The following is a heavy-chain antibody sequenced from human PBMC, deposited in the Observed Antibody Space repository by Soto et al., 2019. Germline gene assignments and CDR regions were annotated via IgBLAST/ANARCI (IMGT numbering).Heavy chain of an antibody. J-gene: IGHJ4*02. V-gene: IGHV4-34*01. CDR2: INHSGST. D-gene: IGHD3-9*01. Sequence: SETLSLTCAVYGGSFSGYYWSWIRQPPGKGLEWIGEINHSGSTNYNPSLKSRVTISVDTSKNQFSLKLSSVTAADTAVYYCARDFLTPLRYFDSWGQGTLVTVPQ. CDR3: ARDFLTPLRYFDS. CDR1: GGSFSGYY.